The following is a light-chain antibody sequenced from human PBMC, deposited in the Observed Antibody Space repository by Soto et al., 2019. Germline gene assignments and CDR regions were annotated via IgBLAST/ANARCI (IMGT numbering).Light chain of an antibody. J-gene: IGLJ2*01. Sequence: QSVLTQPPSASGSPGQSVTISCTATSIDVGDYNYVSWYQQHPGKVPKLMIYEVSKRPSGVPDRFSGSKSGNTASLTVSGLQAEDEADYYCSSYAGSIYVVFGGGTKLTVL. CDR1: SIDVGDYNY. CDR2: EVS. V-gene: IGLV2-8*01. CDR3: SSYAGSIYVV.